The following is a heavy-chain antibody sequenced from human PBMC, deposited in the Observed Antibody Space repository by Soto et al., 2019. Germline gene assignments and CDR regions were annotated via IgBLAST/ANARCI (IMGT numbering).Heavy chain of an antibody. CDR2: IYYTGNT. J-gene: IGHJ6*02. CDR3: ARGGVPNYYYGLDV. CDR1: GGSINSGDYY. D-gene: IGHD1-1*01. V-gene: IGHV4-30-4*01. Sequence: QVQLQESGPGLVKPSQTLSLTCTVSGGSINSGDYYWSWIRQPPGKGLEWIGYIYYTGNTYYNPSLKSRVTISLDTAKNQSSLRLKTVTAADTAVYFCARGGVPNYYYGLDVWGQGTTVTVSS.